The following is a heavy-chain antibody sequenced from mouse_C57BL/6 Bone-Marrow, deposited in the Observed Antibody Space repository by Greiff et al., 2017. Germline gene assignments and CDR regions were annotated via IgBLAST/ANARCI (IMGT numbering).Heavy chain of an antibody. CDR1: GFTFSSYA. Sequence: EVKLEESGGGLVKPGGSLKLSCAASGFTFSSYAMSWVRQTPEKRLEWVATISDGGSYTYYPDNVKGRFTISRDNAKNNLYLQMSHLKSEDTAMYYCARVLGRRYAMDYWGQGTSVTVSS. CDR2: ISDGGSYT. J-gene: IGHJ4*01. CDR3: ARVLGRRYAMDY. V-gene: IGHV5-4*03. D-gene: IGHD4-1*01.